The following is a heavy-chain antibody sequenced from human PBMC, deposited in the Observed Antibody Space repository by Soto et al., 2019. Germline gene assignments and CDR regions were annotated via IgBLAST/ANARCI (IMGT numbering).Heavy chain of an antibody. Sequence: EVQLLDSGGDLVQPGGSLRLSCAASGFTFNNYDMRWVRQAPGKGLEWVSTLSDTTYYADSVRGRFTISRDTSGSTLYLQMNTLGVDDTAVYYCARSLGPSRHFFDHWGQGTLVTVSS. D-gene: IGHD3-16*01. J-gene: IGHJ4*02. CDR2: LSDTT. CDR1: GFTFNNYD. V-gene: IGHV3-23*01. CDR3: ARSLGPSRHFFDH.